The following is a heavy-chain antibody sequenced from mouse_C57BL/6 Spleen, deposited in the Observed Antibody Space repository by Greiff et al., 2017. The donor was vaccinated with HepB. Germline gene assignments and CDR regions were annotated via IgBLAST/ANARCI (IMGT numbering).Heavy chain of an antibody. CDR2: ISSCSSTI. V-gene: IGHV5-17*01. J-gene: IGHJ4*01. Sequence: EVKLVESGGGLVKPGGSLKLSCAASGFTFSDYGMHWVRQAPEKGLEWVAYISSCSSTIYYADTVKGRFTIDRYNAKNTLFMQRTSLRSEDTSMYCCARTGTSFYAIDYWGEGTSVTVSS. CDR1: GFTFSDYG. CDR3: ARTGTSFYAIDY. D-gene: IGHD4-1*01.